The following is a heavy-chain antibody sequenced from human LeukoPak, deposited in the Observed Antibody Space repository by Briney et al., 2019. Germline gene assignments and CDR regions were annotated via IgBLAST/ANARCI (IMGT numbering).Heavy chain of an antibody. J-gene: IGHJ4*02. D-gene: IGHD5-18*01. V-gene: IGHV3-74*01. CDR3: ARTQGVYSYGYSPIDY. CDR1: GFSFSTYW. CDR2: ISGAGTST. Sequence: PGGSLRLSCAASGFSFSTYWMHWIRHAPGKGLVWVSRISGAGTSTSYADSVTGRFTISRDNAKNSLYVELNSLRAEDTAVYYCARTQGVYSYGYSPIDYWGQGTLVTVSS.